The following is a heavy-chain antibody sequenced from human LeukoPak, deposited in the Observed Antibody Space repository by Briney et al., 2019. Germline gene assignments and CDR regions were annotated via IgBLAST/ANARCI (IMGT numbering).Heavy chain of an antibody. V-gene: IGHV4-4*06. CDR3: ARDASGGPWYYFDY. D-gene: IGHD1-26*01. Sequence: SRVTMSVDTSKNQFSLKLSPVTAADTAVYYCARDASGGPWYYFDYWGQGTLVTVSS. J-gene: IGHJ4*02.